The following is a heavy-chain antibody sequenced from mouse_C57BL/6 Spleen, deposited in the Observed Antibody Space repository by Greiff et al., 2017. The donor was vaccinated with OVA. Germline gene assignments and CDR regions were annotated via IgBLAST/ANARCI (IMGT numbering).Heavy chain of an antibody. CDR3: ARHLFYFDD. V-gene: IGHV5-17*01. CDR2: ISSGSSTI. J-gene: IGHJ2*01. Sequence: EVKLQESGGGLVKPGGSLKLSCAASGFTFSDYGMHWVRQAPEKGLEWVAYISSGSSTIYYADTVKGRFTISRDNANNTLFLQMTSLRSADTDMYYCARHLFYFDDWGKGTTLTVSS. CDR1: GFTFSDYG.